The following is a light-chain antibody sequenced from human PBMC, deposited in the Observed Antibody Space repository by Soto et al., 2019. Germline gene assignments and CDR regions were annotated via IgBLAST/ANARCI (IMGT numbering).Light chain of an antibody. CDR2: DVY. CDR1: SSDVGGFNY. J-gene: IGLJ1*01. CDR3: SSYTTSSSYV. Sequence: ALTQPASVSGSPGQSITISCTGTSSDVGGFNYVSWYQQHPGKAPKLLIFDVYSRPSGISNRFSGSKSGNTASLTISGLQAEDEADYYCSSYTTSSSYVFGAGTKVTVL. V-gene: IGLV2-14*01.